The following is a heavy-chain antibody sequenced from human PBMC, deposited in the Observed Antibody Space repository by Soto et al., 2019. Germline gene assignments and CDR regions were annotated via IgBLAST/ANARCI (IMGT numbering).Heavy chain of an antibody. CDR2: INPNSGDT. CDR1: GYTFTGYY. J-gene: IGHJ6*02. Sequence: ASVKVSCKASGYTFTGYYMHWVRQAPGQGLEWMGWINPNSGDTNYAQKFQGWVTMTRDTSISTAYMELSRLRSDDTAVYYCARDEVAAAGTSHYYYYYGMDVWGQGTTVTVSS. D-gene: IGHD6-13*01. CDR3: ARDEVAAAGTSHYYYYYGMDV. V-gene: IGHV1-2*04.